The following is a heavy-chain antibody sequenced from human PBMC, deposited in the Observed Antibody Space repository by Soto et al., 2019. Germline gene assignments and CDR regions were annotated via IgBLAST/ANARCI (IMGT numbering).Heavy chain of an antibody. D-gene: IGHD6-19*01. CDR3: ARVGYSSGWYSNYYYYGMDV. CDR1: GFTFSSYW. CDR2: IKQDGSEK. V-gene: IGHV3-7*03. Sequence: VGSLRLSCAASGFTFSSYWMSWVRQAPGRGLEWVANIKQDGSEKYYVDSVKGRFTISRDNAKNSLYLQMNSLRAEDTAVYYCARVGYSSGWYSNYYYYGMDVWGQGTTVTVS. J-gene: IGHJ6*02.